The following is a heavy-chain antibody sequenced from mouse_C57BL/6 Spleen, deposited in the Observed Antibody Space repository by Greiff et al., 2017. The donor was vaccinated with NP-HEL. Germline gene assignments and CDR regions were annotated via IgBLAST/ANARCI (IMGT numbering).Heavy chain of an antibody. D-gene: IGHD2-4*01. J-gene: IGHJ2*01. CDR2: IHPNGGST. CDR1: GSTLPSYW. V-gene: IGHV1-64*01. Sequence: VHLHQPGAELVKPGASVKLSCKASGSTLPSYWMPWVNRRPGQGLEWIGMIHPNGGSTNYNEKFKSKTTLTVDKSSSTAYMQLSSLTSEDSAVYYCARWDYDYHYWGQGTTLTVSS. CDR3: ARWDYDYHY.